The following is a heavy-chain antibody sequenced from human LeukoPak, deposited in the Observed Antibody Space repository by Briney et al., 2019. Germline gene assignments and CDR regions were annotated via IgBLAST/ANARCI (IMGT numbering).Heavy chain of an antibody. D-gene: IGHD3-22*01. V-gene: IGHV5-51*01. CDR3: ARQRSTAYYDSSGLPYDAFDI. CDR1: GSHFTPYW. CDR2: TFAGYSYT. J-gene: IGHJ3*02. Sequence: GESLKISCQSSGSHFTPYWIVWVRPMPGKGLEWMGITFAGYSYTIYSPSFQGQVTISVDKSISTAYLQWSSLKASDTAMYYCARQRSTAYYDSSGLPYDAFDIWGQGTMVTVSS.